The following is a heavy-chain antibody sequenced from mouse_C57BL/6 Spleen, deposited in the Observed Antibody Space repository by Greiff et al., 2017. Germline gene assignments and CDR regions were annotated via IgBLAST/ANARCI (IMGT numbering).Heavy chain of an antibody. V-gene: IGHV1-53*01. CDR1: GYTFTSYW. Sequence: QVQLQQPGTELVKPGASVKLSCKASGYTFTSYWMPWVKQRPGQGLEWIGNINPSNGGTNYNEKFKSKATLTVDKSSSTAYMQLSSLTSEDSAVYDCTRDDYSSYCAMDYWGQGTSVTVSA. J-gene: IGHJ4*01. CDR3: TRDDYSSYCAMDY. D-gene: IGHD2-5*01. CDR2: INPSNGGT.